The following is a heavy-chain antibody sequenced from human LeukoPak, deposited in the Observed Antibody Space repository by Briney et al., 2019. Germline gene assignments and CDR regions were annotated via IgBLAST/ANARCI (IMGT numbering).Heavy chain of an antibody. J-gene: IGHJ6*04. CDR1: GGSISSYF. V-gene: IGHV4-59*01. CDR2: FHYSGIT. Sequence: SETLSLTCTVSGGSISSYFWSWIRRPPGKGLEWSGYFHYSGITNYNPSLKSRVTISVDTSKNQYSLKLSSVHAADTAVYYCARAPSDIVVVPAAPPRYYYYGMDVWRKGTTVTVST. D-gene: IGHD2-2*01. CDR3: ARAPSDIVVVPAAPPRYYYYGMDV.